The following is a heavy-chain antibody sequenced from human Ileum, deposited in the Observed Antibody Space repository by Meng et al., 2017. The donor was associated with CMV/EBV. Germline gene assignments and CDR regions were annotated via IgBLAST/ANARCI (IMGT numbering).Heavy chain of an antibody. CDR3: AHRRIGLIFGVQPPCRSGWFDP. J-gene: IGHJ5*02. D-gene: IGHD3-3*01. CDR2: KYWNDDK. V-gene: IGHV2-5*01. CDR1: GFSLSTSGVG. Sequence: SGPTLVKPTQTVTLTCTFSGFSLSTSGVGVGGIRQPPGKALEWRAPKYWNDDKRYSPSLKSRLTITKDTTKNQVVLTMTNMDPVDTATYYCAHRRIGLIFGVQPPCRSGWFDPWGQGTLVTVSS.